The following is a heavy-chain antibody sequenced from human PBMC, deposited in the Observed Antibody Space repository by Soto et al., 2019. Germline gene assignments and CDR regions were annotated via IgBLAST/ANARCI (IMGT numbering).Heavy chain of an antibody. D-gene: IGHD5-12*01. CDR3: ALRDGYNYLGYFDY. CDR1: GGSISSYY. V-gene: IGHV4-59*01. CDR2: IYYSGST. Sequence: SETLSLTCTFSGGSISSYYWSWIRQPPGKGLEWIGYIYYSGSTNYNPSLKSRVTISVDTSKNQFSLKLSSVTAADTAVYYCALRDGYNYLGYFDYWGQGTLVTVSS. J-gene: IGHJ4*02.